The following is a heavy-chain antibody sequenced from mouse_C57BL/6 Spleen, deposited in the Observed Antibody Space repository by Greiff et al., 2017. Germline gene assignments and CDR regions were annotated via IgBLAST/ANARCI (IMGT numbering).Heavy chain of an antibody. CDR3: AREGYYYGSSYVDY. Sequence: QVQLQQPGAELVKPGASVKMSCKASGYTFTSYWITWVKQRPGQGLEWIGDIYPGSGSTNYNEKFKSKATLTVDTSSSTAYMQLSSLTSEDSAVYYCAREGYYYGSSYVDYWGQGTTLTVSS. CDR1: GYTFTSYW. V-gene: IGHV1-55*01. CDR2: IYPGSGST. D-gene: IGHD1-1*01. J-gene: IGHJ2*01.